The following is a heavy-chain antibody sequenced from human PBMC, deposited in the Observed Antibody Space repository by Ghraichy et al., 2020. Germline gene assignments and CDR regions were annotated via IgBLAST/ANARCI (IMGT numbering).Heavy chain of an antibody. D-gene: IGHD2-21*01. V-gene: IGHV1-69*13. CDR3: ARTKTTYCGGDCYSEYNWFDP. CDR2: IIPIFGTA. Sequence: SVKVSCKASGGTFSSYAISWVRQAPGQGLEWMGGIIPIFGTANYAQKFQGRVTITADESTSTAYMELSSLRSEDTAVYYCARTKTTYCGGDCYSEYNWFDPWGQGTLVTVSS. CDR1: GGTFSSYA. J-gene: IGHJ5*02.